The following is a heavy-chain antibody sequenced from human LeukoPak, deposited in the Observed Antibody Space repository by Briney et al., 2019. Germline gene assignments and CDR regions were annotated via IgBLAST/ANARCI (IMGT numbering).Heavy chain of an antibody. Sequence: PSETLSLTCAVYGGSFSGYYWSWIRQPPGKGLEWIGEINHSGSTNYNPSLKSRVTISVDTSKNQFSLKLSSVTAADTAVYYCARLISSSWYDWGQGTLVTVSS. CDR3: ARLISSSWYD. V-gene: IGHV4-34*01. CDR2: INHSGST. CDR1: GGSFSGYY. J-gene: IGHJ4*02. D-gene: IGHD6-13*01.